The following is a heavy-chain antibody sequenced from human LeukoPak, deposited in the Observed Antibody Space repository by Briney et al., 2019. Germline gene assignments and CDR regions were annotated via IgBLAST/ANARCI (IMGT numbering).Heavy chain of an antibody. D-gene: IGHD5-18*01. J-gene: IGHJ4*02. Sequence: SETLSLTCAVSGASMNTHYWSWIRQPPGKGLEGIGYMLDTVTTKDNPSLKSRFALSADTSKNQSSRRLTSVTAADTAVYYCATIKRGNIFGYFDFWGQGIPVTVSS. V-gene: IGHV4-59*11. CDR1: GASMNTHY. CDR3: ATIKRGNIFGYFDF. CDR2: MLDTVTT.